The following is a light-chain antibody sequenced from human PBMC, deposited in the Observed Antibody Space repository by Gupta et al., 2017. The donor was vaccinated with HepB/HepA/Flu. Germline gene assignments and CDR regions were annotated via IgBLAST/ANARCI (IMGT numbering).Light chain of an antibody. Sequence: IQMTQSPSSLSASVGDRVTITCRASQSISGHLNWYQQKPGKAPNLLFYATSTLQTGVPSRFSGSGSGTDFTLTISSLQPEDFATYYCQQSYNTHPYTFGQETKLDIK. CDR3: QQSYNTHPYT. CDR1: QSISGH. CDR2: ATS. V-gene: IGKV1-39*01. J-gene: IGKJ2*01.